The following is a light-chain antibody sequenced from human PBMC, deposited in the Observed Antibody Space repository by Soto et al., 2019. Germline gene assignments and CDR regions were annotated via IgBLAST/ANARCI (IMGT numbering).Light chain of an antibody. CDR2: KAS. V-gene: IGKV1-5*03. J-gene: IGKJ1*01. CDR1: QSISSW. CDR3: QQYNSYSRT. Sequence: DIQMTQSPSTLSASVGDRVTITCRASQSISSWLAWYQQKRGKAPKLLIYKASSLASGVPSRFSGSGSGTEFTLTISSLQPDDFATYYCQQYNSYSRTFGQGTKVEIK.